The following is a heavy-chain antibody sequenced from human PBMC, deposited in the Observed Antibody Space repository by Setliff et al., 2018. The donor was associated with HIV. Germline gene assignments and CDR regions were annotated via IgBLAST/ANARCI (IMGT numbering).Heavy chain of an antibody. CDR3: ARMNAYYNVWRSTYYFDY. CDR1: GYTFTSYG. D-gene: IGHD3-3*01. Sequence: ASVKVSCKTSGYTFTSYGITWVRQAPGQGLEWMGWISAYNGNTDYAQKFQDRVAMTTDTSTSTASMELTSLRSDDTAVYYCARMNAYYNVWRSTYYFDYWGQGTLVTVSS. CDR2: ISAYNGNT. V-gene: IGHV1-18*01. J-gene: IGHJ4*02.